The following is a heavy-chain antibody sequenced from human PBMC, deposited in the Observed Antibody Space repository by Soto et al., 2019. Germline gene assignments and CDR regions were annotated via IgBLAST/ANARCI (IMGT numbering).Heavy chain of an antibody. CDR1: GGSFTSNNW. Sequence: QVQLQESGPGLVKPSGTLSLTCAVSGGSFTSNNWWTWVRQPPGQGLGWIGEIYRTGSTNYNPSLKSRVTISLDKSEIQFSLKVTSLTATDTAVYYCASRDPGTSVDYWGQGTLVTVSS. CDR3: ASRDPGTSVDY. J-gene: IGHJ4*02. D-gene: IGHD1-7*01. V-gene: IGHV4-4*02. CDR2: IYRTGST.